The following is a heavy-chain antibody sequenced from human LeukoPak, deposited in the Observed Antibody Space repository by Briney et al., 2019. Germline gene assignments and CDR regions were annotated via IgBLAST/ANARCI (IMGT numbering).Heavy chain of an antibody. CDR2: INPNSGT. CDR3: ARNRWMDY. D-gene: IGHD1-1*01. Sequence: ASVKVSCKVSGYTLTELSMHWVRQAPGQGLEWMGWINPNSGTNYAQKFQGRVTMTRDTSISTAYMELTRLTSDDTAVYYCARNRWMDYWGQGTLVTVSS. J-gene: IGHJ4*02. CDR1: GYTLTELS. V-gene: IGHV1-2*02.